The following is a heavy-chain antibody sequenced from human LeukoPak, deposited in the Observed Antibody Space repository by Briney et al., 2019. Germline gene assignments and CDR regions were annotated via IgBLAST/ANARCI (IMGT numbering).Heavy chain of an antibody. CDR2: IYYSGST. J-gene: IGHJ6*03. CDR3: ARVSEGGWLQFSDYYYMDV. D-gene: IGHD5-24*01. V-gene: IGHV4-39*07. Sequence: SETLSLTCTVSGGSISSSSYYWGWIRQPPGKGLEWIGSIYYSGSTYYNPSLKSRVTISVDTSKNQFSLKLSSVTAADTAVYYCARVSEGGWLQFSDYYYMDVWGKGTTVTVSS. CDR1: GGSISSSSYY.